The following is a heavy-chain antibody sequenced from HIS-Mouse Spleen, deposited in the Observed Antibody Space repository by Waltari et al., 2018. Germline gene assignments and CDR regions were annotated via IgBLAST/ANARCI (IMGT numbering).Heavy chain of an antibody. CDR2: IYTSGST. D-gene: IGHD3-3*01. J-gene: IGHJ3*02. V-gene: IGHV4-4*07. Sequence: QVQLQESGPGLVKPSETLSLTCTVSGGSISSYYWSWIRQPAGKGLEWIGRIYTSGSTNYNPSLKSRGTMSVDTSNNQFSLKLSSVTAADTAVYYCARDFHDFWSGYYGGDKKHDAFDIWGQGTMVTVSS. CDR1: GGSISSYY. CDR3: ARDFHDFWSGYYGGDKKHDAFDI.